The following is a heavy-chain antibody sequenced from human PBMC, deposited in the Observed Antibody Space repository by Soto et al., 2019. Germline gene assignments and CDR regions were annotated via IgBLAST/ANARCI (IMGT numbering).Heavy chain of an antibody. D-gene: IGHD3-10*01. V-gene: IGHV4-34*01. CDR3: ARAGSYYYGSGSYYNWGSYYYYYMDV. CDR1: GGSFSGYY. J-gene: IGHJ6*03. Sequence: SETLSLTCAVYGGSFSGYYWSWIRQPPGKGLEWIGEINHSGSTNYNPSLKSRVTISVDTSKNQFSLKLSSVTAADTAVYYCARAGSYYYGSGSYYNWGSYYYYYMDVWGKGTTVTVPS. CDR2: INHSGST.